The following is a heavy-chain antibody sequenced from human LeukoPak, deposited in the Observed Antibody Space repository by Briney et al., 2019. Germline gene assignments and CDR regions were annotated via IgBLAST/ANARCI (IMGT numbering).Heavy chain of an antibody. Sequence: ASVKVSCKASGYTFTSYDINWVRQATGQGLEWMGWMNPNSGNTGYAQKFQGRVTMTTDVSTSTVYMELRSLGSDDTAVYYCARDYRGSESPSIYWGQGTLVTVSS. V-gene: IGHV1-8*01. CDR3: ARDYRGSESPSIY. CDR2: MNPNSGNT. J-gene: IGHJ4*02. CDR1: GYTFTSYD. D-gene: IGHD3-10*01.